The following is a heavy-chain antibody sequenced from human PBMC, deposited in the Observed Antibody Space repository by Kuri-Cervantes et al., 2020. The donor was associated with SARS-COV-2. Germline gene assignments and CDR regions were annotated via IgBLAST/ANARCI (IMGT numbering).Heavy chain of an antibody. CDR2: IYYSGST. V-gene: IGHV4-39*07. Sequence: SETLSLTCTVSGGSISSSSYYWGWIRQPPGKGLEWIGSIYYSGSTYYNPSLKSRVTISVDTSKNQFSLKLSSVTAADTAVYYCARGSAAAPTSTVTPGDYWGQGTLVTVSS. CDR1: GGSISSSSYY. J-gene: IGHJ4*02. CDR3: ARGSAAAPTSTVTPGDY. D-gene: IGHD6-13*01.